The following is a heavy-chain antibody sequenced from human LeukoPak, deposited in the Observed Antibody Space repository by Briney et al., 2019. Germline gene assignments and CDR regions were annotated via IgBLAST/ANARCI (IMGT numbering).Heavy chain of an antibody. CDR3: AKDPGDVVAKYYFDY. CDR2: ISGSGGST. D-gene: IGHD5-12*01. J-gene: IGHJ4*02. Sequence: GGSLRLSCAASGFTFSSYAMSWVRQAPGKGLEWVSAISGSGGSTYYADSVKGRFTISRDNSKNTLYLQMNSLRAEDTAVYYCAKDPGDVVAKYYFDYWGQGTLVTVSS. CDR1: GFTFSSYA. V-gene: IGHV3-23*01.